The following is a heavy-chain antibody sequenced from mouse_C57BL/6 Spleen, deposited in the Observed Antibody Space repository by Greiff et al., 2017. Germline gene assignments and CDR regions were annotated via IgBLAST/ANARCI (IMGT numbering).Heavy chain of an antibody. D-gene: IGHD2-4*01. CDR2: IYPGDGDT. V-gene: IGHV1-82*01. CDR1: GYAFSSSW. Sequence: VKLLESGPELVKPGASVKISCKASGYAFSSSWMNWVKQRPGKGLEWIGRIYPGDGDTNYNGKFKGKATLTADKSSSTAYMQLSSLTSEDSAVYFCARDDYDNYFDYWGQGTTLTVSS. J-gene: IGHJ2*01. CDR3: ARDDYDNYFDY.